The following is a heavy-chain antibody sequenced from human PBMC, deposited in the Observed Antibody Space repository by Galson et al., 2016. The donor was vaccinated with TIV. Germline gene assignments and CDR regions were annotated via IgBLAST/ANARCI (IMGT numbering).Heavy chain of an antibody. CDR1: GFSVRSNY. CDR2: LHSDGKT. V-gene: IGHV3-53*05. CDR3: ARDQYHDTYGSEDAFDI. Sequence: SLRLSCAASGFSVRSNYLSWIRQAPGQGLEWVSVLHSDGKTYYSDSVKGRITISRDDSNNTLYLQMNSMIPEDTALYYCARDQYHDTYGSEDAFDIWGQGATVTV. J-gene: IGHJ3*02. D-gene: IGHD6-19*01.